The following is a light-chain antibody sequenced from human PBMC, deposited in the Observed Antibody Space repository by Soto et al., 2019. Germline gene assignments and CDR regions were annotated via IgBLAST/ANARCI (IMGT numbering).Light chain of an antibody. J-gene: IGKJ1*01. CDR2: GAS. Sequence: EIVMTQSPATLSVSPGERATLSCRASQSVSSNLAWYQQKPGQAPRLLIYGASTRATGIPARFSGSGSGTEFTLTISSLQSEDFAVYYCQQYNNWPPRAWTFGQGTNVDIK. V-gene: IGKV3-15*01. CDR1: QSVSSN. CDR3: QQYNNWPPRAWT.